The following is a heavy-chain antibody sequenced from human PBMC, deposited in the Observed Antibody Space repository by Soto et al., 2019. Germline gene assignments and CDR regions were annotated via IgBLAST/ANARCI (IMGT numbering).Heavy chain of an antibody. CDR1: GFTFSSYG. Sequence: GGSLRLSCAASGFTFSSYGMHWVRQAPGKGLEWVAVISYDGSNKYYADSVKGRLTISRDNSKNTLYLQMNSLRAEDTAVYYCARLGDSGNEPSRDEYWGQGALVTVSS. D-gene: IGHD1-26*01. CDR2: ISYDGSNK. V-gene: IGHV3-30*03. J-gene: IGHJ4*02. CDR3: ARLGDSGNEPSRDEY.